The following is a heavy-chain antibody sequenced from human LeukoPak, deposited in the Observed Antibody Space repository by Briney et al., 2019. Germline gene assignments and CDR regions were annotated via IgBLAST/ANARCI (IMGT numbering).Heavy chain of an antibody. CDR1: GFTVSSNY. D-gene: IGHD5-18*01. Sequence: GGSLRLSCAASGFTVSSNYMSWVRQTPGKGLEWVSVIYSGGSTYYADSVKGRFTISRDNSTNTLYLQMNSLRAEDTAVYYCARARDTDFDSWGQGTLVTVSS. J-gene: IGHJ4*02. CDR3: ARARDTDFDS. CDR2: IYSGGST. V-gene: IGHV3-53*01.